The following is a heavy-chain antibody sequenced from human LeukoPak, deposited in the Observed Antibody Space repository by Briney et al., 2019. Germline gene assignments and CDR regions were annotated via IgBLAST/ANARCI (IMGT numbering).Heavy chain of an antibody. CDR1: GFTFSSYG. CDR3: ARAEDWYFDL. V-gene: IGHV3-33*01. D-gene: IGHD1-14*01. Sequence: GGSLRLSCAASGFTFSSYGMHWVRQAPGKGLEWVAVIWYDGSNKYYADSVKGRFTISRDNSKNTLYLQMNSLRVEDTAVYYCARAEDWYFDLWGRGTLVTVSS. J-gene: IGHJ2*01. CDR2: IWYDGSNK.